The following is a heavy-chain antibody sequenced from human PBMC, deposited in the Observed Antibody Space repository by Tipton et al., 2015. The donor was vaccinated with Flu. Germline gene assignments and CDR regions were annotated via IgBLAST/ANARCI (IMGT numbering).Heavy chain of an antibody. Sequence: PGLVKPSETLSLTCTVSGGSISSYYWSWIRQPPGKGLEWIGYIYYSGSTNYNPSLKSRVTISVDTSKNQFSLKLSSVTAADTAVYYCAREPPDSLGDYQGIDACDIWGQGTMVTVSS. D-gene: IGHD2-2*01. CDR3: AREPPDSLGDYQGIDACDI. CDR2: IYYSGST. J-gene: IGHJ3*02. V-gene: IGHV4-59*01. CDR1: GGSISSYY.